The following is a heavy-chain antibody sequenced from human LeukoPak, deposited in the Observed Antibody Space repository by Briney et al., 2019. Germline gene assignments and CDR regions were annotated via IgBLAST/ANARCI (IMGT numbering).Heavy chain of an antibody. CDR2: INWNGGST. CDR3: ARGRYSGSYSPYD. Sequence: GGSLRLSCAASGFTFDDYGMSWVRQAPGKGREWVSGINWNGGSTDYGDSVKGRFTISRDNAKNSLYLQMNSLRAEDTALYYCARGRYSGSYSPYDWGQGTLVTVSS. V-gene: IGHV3-20*04. D-gene: IGHD1-26*01. CDR1: GFTFDDYG. J-gene: IGHJ4*02.